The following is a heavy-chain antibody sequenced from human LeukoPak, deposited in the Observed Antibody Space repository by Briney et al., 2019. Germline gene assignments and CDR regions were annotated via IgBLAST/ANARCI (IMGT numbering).Heavy chain of an antibody. CDR2: MHNTMST. V-gene: IGHV4-39*07. Sequence: SETLSLTCIVSGGSISTSDNYWGWIRQPPGKGLEWIGSMHNTMSTYYNPSLKSRVTMSIDRSTNKFSLKLSSVTAADTAVYYCARGRRTSYCSGGSCYGRRGAFDIWGQGTMVTVSS. CDR3: ARGRRTSYCSGGSCYGRRGAFDI. D-gene: IGHD2-15*01. J-gene: IGHJ3*02. CDR1: GGSISTSDNY.